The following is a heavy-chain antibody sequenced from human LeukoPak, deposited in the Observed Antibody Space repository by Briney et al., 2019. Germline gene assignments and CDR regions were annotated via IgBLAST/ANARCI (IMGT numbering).Heavy chain of an antibody. D-gene: IGHD5-18*01. CDR1: GGFISTYY. J-gene: IGHJ4*02. CDR2: MQSTGNS. CDR3: ARDKQHSYGRYFDH. V-gene: IGHV4-59*01. Sequence: SETLSLTCSVSGGFISTYYWNWIRQPPGKGLEWIGYMQSTGNSKYSPSLKSRVAIFVDTSKNQVVLNLNSVTAADTAVYYCARDKQHSYGRYFDHWGQGMLVTVSS.